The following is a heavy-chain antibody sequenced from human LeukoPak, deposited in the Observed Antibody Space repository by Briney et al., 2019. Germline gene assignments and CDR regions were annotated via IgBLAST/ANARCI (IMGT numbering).Heavy chain of an antibody. D-gene: IGHD4-23*01. CDR3: ARVQTHYGSNSYYYGMDV. CDR2: IIPIFGIA. Sequence: GASVKVSCKASGGTFSSYAISWVRQAPGQGLEWMGRIIPIFGIANYAQKFQGRVTITADKSTSTAYMELSSLRSEDTAVYYCARVQTHYGSNSYYYGMDVWGQGTTVTVSS. CDR1: GGTFSSYA. V-gene: IGHV1-69*04. J-gene: IGHJ6*02.